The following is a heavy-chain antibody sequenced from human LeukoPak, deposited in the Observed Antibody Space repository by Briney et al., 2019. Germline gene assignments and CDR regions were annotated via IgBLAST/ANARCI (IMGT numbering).Heavy chain of an antibody. J-gene: IGHJ4*02. D-gene: IGHD4-17*01. CDR1: GFTFSVST. Sequence: GGSLRLSCAASGFTFSVSTIDWVRQASGKGLEWVGRVRSKADSYAAAYGASVEGRFAISRDDSKNTAYLQMSSLKTEDTAVYYCTTGVNYGDSPFDYWGQGTLVTVSS. V-gene: IGHV3-73*01. CDR2: VRSKADSYAA. CDR3: TTGVNYGDSPFDY.